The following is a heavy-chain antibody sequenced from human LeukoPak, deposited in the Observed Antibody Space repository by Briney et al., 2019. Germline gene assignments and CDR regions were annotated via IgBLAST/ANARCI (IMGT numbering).Heavy chain of an antibody. CDR1: GGSISSYY. Sequence: SETLSLTCTVSGGSISSYYWSWIRQPAGKGLEWIGRIYTSGSTNYNPSLKSRVTMSVDTSKNQFSLKLSSVTAADTAVYYCARADYGSGSYWGDAFDIWGQGTMVTVSS. J-gene: IGHJ3*02. D-gene: IGHD3-10*01. CDR2: IYTSGST. CDR3: ARADYGSGSYWGDAFDI. V-gene: IGHV4-4*07.